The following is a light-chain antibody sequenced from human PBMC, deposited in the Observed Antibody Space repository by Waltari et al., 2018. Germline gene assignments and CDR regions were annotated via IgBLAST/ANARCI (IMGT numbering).Light chain of an antibody. CDR2: KVS. Sequence: DVVMTQSPLSLSVTLGQSASISCRSSQSPVSSDGNTYLNWFQQRPGQSPRRLIYKVSNRDSGVPDRFSGSGSGTDFTLRISRVEAEDVGVYYCMQGIHRPWTFGQGTKVEIK. CDR3: MQGIHRPWT. J-gene: IGKJ1*01. V-gene: IGKV2-30*01. CDR1: QSPVSSDGNTY.